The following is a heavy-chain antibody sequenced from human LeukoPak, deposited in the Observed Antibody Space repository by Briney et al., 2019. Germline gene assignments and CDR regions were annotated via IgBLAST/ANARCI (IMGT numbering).Heavy chain of an antibody. CDR2: ISGDGGST. V-gene: IGHV3-43*02. CDR1: GFTFDDYA. D-gene: IGHD3-10*01. J-gene: IGHJ6*02. Sequence: GGSLRLSCAASGFTFDDYAMHWVRQAPGKGLGWVSLISGDGGSTYYADSVKGRFTISRDNSKNSLYLQMNSLRTEDTALYYCAKDIAYGSGSYYSYYYGMDVWGQGTTVTVSS. CDR3: AKDIAYGSGSYYSYYYGMDV.